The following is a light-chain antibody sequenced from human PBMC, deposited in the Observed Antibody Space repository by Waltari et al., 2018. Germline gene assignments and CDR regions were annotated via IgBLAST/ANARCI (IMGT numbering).Light chain of an antibody. CDR2: DVF. J-gene: IGKJ1*01. CDR1: ETVNNNS. V-gene: IGKV3-20*01. Sequence: ENVLTQSPGTLSLSPGERVSLSCRASETVNNNSLAWYQQKPGQAPRLLIYDVFKRATGIPDRFSGSGSGTDFTLTISRLEPEDFAVYYCHQYGSPPRTFGQGTKVDI. CDR3: HQYGSPPRT.